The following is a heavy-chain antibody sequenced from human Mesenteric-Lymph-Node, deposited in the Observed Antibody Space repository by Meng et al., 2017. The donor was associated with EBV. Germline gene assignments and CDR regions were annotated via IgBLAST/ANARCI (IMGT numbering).Heavy chain of an antibody. CDR2: IYHSGST. J-gene: IGHJ5*02. V-gene: IGHV4-4*02. D-gene: IGHD4-17*01. CDR1: GGSISSSYW. CDR3: ARAPLYGDNDWFDP. Sequence: QGQLQESGLGLVKPSGTLSLTCAVSGGSISSSYWWIWVRQPPGKGLEWIGEIYHSGSTNYNPSLKSRVTISLDKSKNQFSLKLSSVTAADTAVYYCARAPLYGDNDWFDPWGQGTLVTVSS.